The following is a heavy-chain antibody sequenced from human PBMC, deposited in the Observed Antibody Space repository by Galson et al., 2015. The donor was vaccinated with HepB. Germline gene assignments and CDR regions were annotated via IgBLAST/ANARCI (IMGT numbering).Heavy chain of an antibody. V-gene: IGHV3-30-3*01. Sequence: SLRLSCAASGFTFSSYAMHWVRQAPGKGLEWVAVISYDGSNKYYADSVKGRLTISRDNSKNTLYLQMNSLRAEDTAVYYCARGPPEAYCGGDCYPNLDYWGQGTLVTVSS. D-gene: IGHD2-21*02. CDR1: GFTFSSYA. CDR2: ISYDGSNK. J-gene: IGHJ4*02. CDR3: ARGPPEAYCGGDCYPNLDY.